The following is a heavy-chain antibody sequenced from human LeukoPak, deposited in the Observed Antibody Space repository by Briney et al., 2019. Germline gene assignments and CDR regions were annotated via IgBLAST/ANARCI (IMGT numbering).Heavy chain of an antibody. D-gene: IGHD3-22*01. CDR1: GYIFTSYA. V-gene: IGHV1-46*01. CDR2: INPSGGST. J-gene: IGHJ4*02. Sequence: ASVKVSCKASGYIFTSYAMHWVRQAPGQGLEWMGIINPSGGSTSYAQKFQGRVTMTRDTSTSTVYMELSSLRSEDTAVYYCARTYRYDSSGYYSLYYWGQGTLVTVSS. CDR3: ARTYRYDSSGYYSLYY.